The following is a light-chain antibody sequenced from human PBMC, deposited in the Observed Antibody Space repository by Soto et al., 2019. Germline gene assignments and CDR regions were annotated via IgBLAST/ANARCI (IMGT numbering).Light chain of an antibody. V-gene: IGKV3-20*01. Sequence: EIALTQSPGPLSSSLGERATLSCRASQGVSSSFLAWYQQKPGQAPRLLIYGASSRATGVPDRFSGSGSGTDFTLTISRLEPEDFAVYYCQQYGSSPLTFGGGTKVELK. J-gene: IGKJ4*01. CDR2: GAS. CDR1: QGVSSSF. CDR3: QQYGSSPLT.